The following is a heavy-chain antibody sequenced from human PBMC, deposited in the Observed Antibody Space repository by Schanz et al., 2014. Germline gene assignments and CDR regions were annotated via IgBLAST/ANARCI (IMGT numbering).Heavy chain of an antibody. V-gene: IGHV1-8*02. CDR3: ARDGVDAAAGGNY. J-gene: IGHJ4*02. Sequence: QVQLVQSGAEVKQPGASVKVSCKASGYTFTSDSMHWVRQAPGQGLEWLGWMNPNSGNPGFAQKFRGRVTMTRNTSMSTVYMELSSLRSEDTAVYYCARDGVDAAAGGNYWGQGTLXTVSS. CDR1: GYTFTSDS. CDR2: MNPNSGNP. D-gene: IGHD6-13*01.